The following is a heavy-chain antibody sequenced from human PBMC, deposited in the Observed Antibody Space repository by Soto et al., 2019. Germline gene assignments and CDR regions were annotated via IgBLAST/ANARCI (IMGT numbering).Heavy chain of an antibody. CDR3: ARQRARNYYYYYGMDV. V-gene: IGHV5-10-1*01. Sequence: GEPLKISCKGSVYSFTSYWISWVRQMPGKGLEWMGRIDPSDSYTNYSPSFQGHVTISADKSISTAYLQWSSLKASDTAMYYCARQRARNYYYYYGMDVWGQGTTVTVSS. CDR1: VYSFTSYW. CDR2: IDPSDSYT. J-gene: IGHJ6*02.